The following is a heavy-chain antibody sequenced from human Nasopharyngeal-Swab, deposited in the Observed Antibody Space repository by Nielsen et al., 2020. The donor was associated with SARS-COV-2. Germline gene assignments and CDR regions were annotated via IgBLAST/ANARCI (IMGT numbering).Heavy chain of an antibody. CDR2: IYYSGST. Sequence: SETLSLTCTVSGASISSGDYYWSWIRQPPGKGLEWIGYIYYSGSTYYNPSLKSRVTISVDTSKNQFSLKLSSVTAADTAVYYCARDSLGTYYHYFDYWGQGTLGTVSS. CDR1: GASISSGDYY. CDR3: ARDSLGTYYHYFDY. D-gene: IGHD3-22*01. J-gene: IGHJ4*02. V-gene: IGHV4-30-4*01.